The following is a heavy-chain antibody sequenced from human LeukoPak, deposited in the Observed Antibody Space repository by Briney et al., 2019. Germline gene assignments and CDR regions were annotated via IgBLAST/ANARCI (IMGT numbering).Heavy chain of an antibody. D-gene: IGHD6-13*01. CDR3: AKGSGYSSSWFNRYFDY. CDR1: GFNVNSYY. V-gene: IGHV3-23*01. J-gene: IGHJ4*02. CDR2: ISGSGGST. Sequence: GGSLRLSCAASGFNVNSYYMSWVRQAPGKGLEWVSAISGSGGSTYYADSVKGRFTISRDNSKNTLYLQMNSLRAEDTAVYYCAKGSGYSSSWFNRYFDYWGQGTLVTVSS.